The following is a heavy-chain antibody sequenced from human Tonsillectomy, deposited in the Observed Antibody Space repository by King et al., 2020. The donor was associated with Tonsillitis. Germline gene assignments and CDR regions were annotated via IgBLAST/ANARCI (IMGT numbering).Heavy chain of an antibody. V-gene: IGHV3-23*04. CDR3: AKAITMIVVVILDY. D-gene: IGHD3-22*01. J-gene: IGHJ4*02. Sequence: VQLVESGGGLVQPGGALRRACAVSGFTCSGYAMRCVRQAPGRWLEWVSAISGSGVSSFYADSVKGRFTISRDNSKNTLYLQMNSLRAEDTAVYYCAKAITMIVVVILDYWGQGTLVTVSS. CDR1: GFTCSGYA. CDR2: ISGSGVSS.